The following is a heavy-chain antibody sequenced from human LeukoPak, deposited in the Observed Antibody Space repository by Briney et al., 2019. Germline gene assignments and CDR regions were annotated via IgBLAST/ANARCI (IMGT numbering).Heavy chain of an antibody. Sequence: GESLKISCRGSGYRFSSFWIVWVRPMPGPGLECVGIIFPDDSDIKYSPSFQGQVTISADRSISTAYLQWNSLKASDSAMYYCGRQGYSYGLDYWGQGTLVTVSS. J-gene: IGHJ4*02. CDR1: GYRFSSFW. D-gene: IGHD5-18*01. V-gene: IGHV5-51*01. CDR2: IFPDDSDI. CDR3: GRQGYSYGLDY.